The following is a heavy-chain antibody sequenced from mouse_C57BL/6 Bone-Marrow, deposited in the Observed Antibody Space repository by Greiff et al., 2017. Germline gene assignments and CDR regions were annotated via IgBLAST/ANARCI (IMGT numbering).Heavy chain of an antibody. CDR1: GYTFTTYP. J-gene: IGHJ2*02. CDR2: FHPYNDDT. V-gene: IGHV1-47*01. D-gene: IGHD1-1*01. Sequence: QVQLKESGAELVKPGASVKMSCTASGYTFTTYPIEWMKQNHGKSLEWIGNFHPYNDDTKYNEKFKGKATLTVEKSSSTVYLELSRLTSDDAAVYYCARGYYGSSGDYIDYWGQGTSLTVSS. CDR3: ARGYYGSSGDYIDY.